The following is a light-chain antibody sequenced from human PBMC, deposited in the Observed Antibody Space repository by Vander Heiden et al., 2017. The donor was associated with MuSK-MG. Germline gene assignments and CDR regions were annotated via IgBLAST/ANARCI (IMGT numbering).Light chain of an antibody. CDR2: AAS. CDR1: QSINSNH. V-gene: IGKV3-20*01. Sequence: EIVLTQSPGTLSLAPGERVTLSCRASQSINSNHLAWYQQKAGQAPRLLIYAASTRATGIPDRVSGSGSATDFTLTISGLEPEDFAVYFCQQYGASPLTFGQGTKVESK. J-gene: IGKJ1*01. CDR3: QQYGASPLT.